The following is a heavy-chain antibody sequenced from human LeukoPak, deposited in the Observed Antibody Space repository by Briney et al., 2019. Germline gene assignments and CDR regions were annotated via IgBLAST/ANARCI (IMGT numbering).Heavy chain of an antibody. D-gene: IGHD4-17*01. CDR3: ARATFYGDYSYFDY. CDR2: INHSGGST. V-gene: IGHV1-46*01. Sequence: ASVKVSCKASGYTFTSYYTHWVRQAPGQGLEWVGVINHSGGSTSYAQKLQGRVTMSRDMSTSTVYMELSSLRSEDTAVYYCARATFYGDYSYFDYWGQGNLVTVSS. J-gene: IGHJ4*02. CDR1: GYTFTSYY.